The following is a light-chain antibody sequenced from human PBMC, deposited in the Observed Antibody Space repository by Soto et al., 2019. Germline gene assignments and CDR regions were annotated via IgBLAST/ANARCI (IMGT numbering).Light chain of an antibody. CDR2: NAD. Sequence: QTVVTQEPSFSVSPGGTVTLTCGLSSGSVSTSYYPSWYQQTPGQAPRTLIYNADTRSSGVPDRFSGSILGNKAALTITGAQADDESDYYCVLYVGRGISVFGGGTKLTVL. CDR1: SGSVSTSYY. V-gene: IGLV8-61*01. CDR3: VLYVGRGISV. J-gene: IGLJ3*02.